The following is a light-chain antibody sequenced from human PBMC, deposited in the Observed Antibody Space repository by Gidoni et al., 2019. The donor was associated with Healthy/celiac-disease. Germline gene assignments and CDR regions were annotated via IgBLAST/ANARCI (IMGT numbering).Light chain of an antibody. CDR1: QSVSRY. J-gene: IGKJ4*01. CDR3: QQRSNWPLT. Sequence: EIVLTQSPATWSLSPGERATLSCRASQSVSRYLAWDQQKPGQAPRLLIYDASNRATGIPARFSGSGSGTDFTLTISSLEPEDFAVYYCQQRSNWPLTFGGGTKVEIK. CDR2: DAS. V-gene: IGKV3-11*01.